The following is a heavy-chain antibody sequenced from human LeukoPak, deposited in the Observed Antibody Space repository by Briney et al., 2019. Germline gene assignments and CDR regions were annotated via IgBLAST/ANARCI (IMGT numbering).Heavy chain of an antibody. CDR1: GGSISGYC. V-gene: IGHV4-59*08. J-gene: IGHJ2*01. Sequence: PSETLSLTCTVSGGSISGYCWSWIRQPPGKRLEWIGYIHYRGTGDSNPSLRSRVSMSVDTSKNQFSLKMSSLTASDTAMYYCARRGPNSGSSRGWNFDLWGRGTLLTVSS. CDR3: ARRGPNSGSSRGWNFDL. CDR2: IHYRGTG. D-gene: IGHD5-12*01.